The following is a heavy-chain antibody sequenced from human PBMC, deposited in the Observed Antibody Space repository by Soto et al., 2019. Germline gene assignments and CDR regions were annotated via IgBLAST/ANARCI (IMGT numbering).Heavy chain of an antibody. CDR1: GFSLSTSAVG. CDR2: IYWNDAK. CDR3: AHRRGDGYSWVDYFDY. J-gene: IGHJ4*02. V-gene: IGHV2-5*01. Sequence: QITLKESGPTLVKPTQTLTLTCTFSGFSLSTSAVGVGWIRQPPGKALEWLALIYWNDAKRYSPSLNSRLTNNKDTSKNQVVLTMTNMDPVDTATYYCAHRRGDGYSWVDYFDYWGQGTLVTVSS. D-gene: IGHD4-4*01.